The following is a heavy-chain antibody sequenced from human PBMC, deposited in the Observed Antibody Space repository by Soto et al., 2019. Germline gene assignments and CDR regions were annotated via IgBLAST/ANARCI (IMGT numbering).Heavy chain of an antibody. CDR1: GGSISSYY. Sequence: QVQLQESGPGLVKPSETLSLTCTVSGGSISSYYWSWIRQPPGKGLEWLGHIYYSGSTNYNPSLNSRVTRPVDTSKTHFSQKLSSGTAADTAVYYCARGAKCLSRYYYYYTMDVLGKGTTVAVSS. CDR3: ARGAKCLSRYYYYYTMDV. D-gene: IGHD3-16*01. CDR2: IYYSGST. V-gene: IGHV4-59*01. J-gene: IGHJ6*03.